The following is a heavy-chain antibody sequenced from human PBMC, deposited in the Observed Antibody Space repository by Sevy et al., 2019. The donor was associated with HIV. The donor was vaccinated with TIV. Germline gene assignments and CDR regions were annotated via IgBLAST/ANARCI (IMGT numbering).Heavy chain of an antibody. J-gene: IGHJ3*02. CDR1: GGSISSSSYY. D-gene: IGHD2-8*02. CDR2: IYYSGST. V-gene: IGHV4-39*01. Sequence: SETLSLTCTVSGGSISSSSYYWGWIRQPPGKGLEGIGSIYYSGSTYYNPSLKSRVTISVDTSKNQFSLKLSSVTAADTAVYYCARGYWEETFDIWGQGTMVTVSS. CDR3: ARGYWEETFDI.